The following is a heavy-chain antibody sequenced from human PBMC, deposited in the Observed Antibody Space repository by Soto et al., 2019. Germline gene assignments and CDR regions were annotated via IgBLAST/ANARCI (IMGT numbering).Heavy chain of an antibody. J-gene: IGHJ4*02. V-gene: IGHV4-34*02. D-gene: IGHD6-6*01. CDR3: ARGRGQTRSSQPYFGH. Sequence: QVQFQHWGAGLLKPSETVSLTCAVNGGAFSDYHWTWIRQAPVNGLEWIGEVNHFGTTKYNPTLQRRLTIPVAPSKNLFSLNLTSVTAADTALYYGARGRGQTRSSQPYFGHRGKGALVSVSS. CDR1: GGAFSDYH. CDR2: VNHFGTT.